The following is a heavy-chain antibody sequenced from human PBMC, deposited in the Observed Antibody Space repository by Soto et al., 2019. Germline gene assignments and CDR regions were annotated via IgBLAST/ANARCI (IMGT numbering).Heavy chain of an antibody. Sequence: SETLSLTCTVSGGSISSSSYYWSWIRQHPGKGLEWIGYIYYSGSTYYNPSLKSRVTISVDTSKNQFSLKLSSVTAADTAVYYCASLSVAITMVRGVGWFDPWGQGT. CDR2: IYYSGST. J-gene: IGHJ5*02. CDR1: GGSISSSSYY. D-gene: IGHD3-10*01. CDR3: ASLSVAITMVRGVGWFDP. V-gene: IGHV4-31*03.